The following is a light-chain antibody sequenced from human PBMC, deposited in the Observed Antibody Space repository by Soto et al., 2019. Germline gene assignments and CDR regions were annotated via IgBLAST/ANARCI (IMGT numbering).Light chain of an antibody. J-gene: IGKJ1*01. Sequence: DIVLTQSPGTLSLSPGERATLSCRASESVSSSHIAWYQQKPGQSPRLLIYGPSNRATGIPDRFSGSGSGTDCALSISRLEPEDVSVYYCQQSGGSTRTFGQGTKVDIK. V-gene: IGKV3-20*01. CDR2: GPS. CDR3: QQSGGSTRT. CDR1: ESVSSSH.